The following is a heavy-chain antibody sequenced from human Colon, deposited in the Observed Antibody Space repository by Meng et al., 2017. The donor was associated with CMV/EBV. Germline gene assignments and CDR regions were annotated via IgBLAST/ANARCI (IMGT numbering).Heavy chain of an antibody. CDR2: IYSSGST. J-gene: IGHJ5*02. Sequence: SETLSLTCTVSGGSISSNTYYWAWIRQPPGKGLEWIGSIYSSGSTYYNPSLKSRVAIPVDTSKKQFSLKLSSLTAADTAVYYCAREGPSATPPPYWFDPWGQGTLVTVSS. CDR1: GGSISSNTYY. V-gene: IGHV4-39*07. D-gene: IGHD2-2*01. CDR3: AREGPSATPPPYWFDP.